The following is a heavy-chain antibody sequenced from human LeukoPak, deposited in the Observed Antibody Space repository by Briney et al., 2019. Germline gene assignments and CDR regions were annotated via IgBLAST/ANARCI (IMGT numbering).Heavy chain of an antibody. CDR3: AREKNVLLWFGEYRGHY. J-gene: IGHJ4*02. D-gene: IGHD3-10*01. CDR2: ISSSGSTI. V-gene: IGHV3-11*01. Sequence: AGGSLRLSCAASGFTFSDYYMSWIRQAPGKGLEWVSYISSSGSTIYYADSVKGRFTISRDNAKNSLYLQMNSLRAEDTAVYYCAREKNVLLWFGEYRGHYWGQGTLVTVSS. CDR1: GFTFSDYY.